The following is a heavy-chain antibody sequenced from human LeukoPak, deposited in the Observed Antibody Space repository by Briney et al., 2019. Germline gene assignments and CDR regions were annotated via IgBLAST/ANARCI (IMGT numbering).Heavy chain of an antibody. CDR3: ARDIVVVPAADYYYYYYMDV. J-gene: IGHJ6*03. D-gene: IGHD2-2*01. CDR1: GGSISSGGYY. Sequence: PSETLPLTCTVSGGSISSGGYYWSWIRQHPGKGLEWIGYIYYSGSTYYNPSLKSRVTMSVDTSKNQFSLKLSSVTAADTAVYYCARDIVVVPAADYYYYYYMDVWGKGTTVTVSS. V-gene: IGHV4-31*03. CDR2: IYYSGST.